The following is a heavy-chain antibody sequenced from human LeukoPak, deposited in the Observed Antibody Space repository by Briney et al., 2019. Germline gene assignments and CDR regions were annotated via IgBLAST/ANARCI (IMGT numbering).Heavy chain of an antibody. Sequence: ASVKVSCKASGYTFTGYYMHWVRHAPGQGLEWMGWINPNSGGTNYAQKFQGRVTMTRDTSISTAYMELSRLRSDDTAVYYCAASVRRAAAYYFDYWGQGTLVTVSS. CDR1: GYTFTGYY. CDR3: AASVRRAAAYYFDY. V-gene: IGHV1-2*02. J-gene: IGHJ4*02. CDR2: INPNSGGT. D-gene: IGHD2-15*01.